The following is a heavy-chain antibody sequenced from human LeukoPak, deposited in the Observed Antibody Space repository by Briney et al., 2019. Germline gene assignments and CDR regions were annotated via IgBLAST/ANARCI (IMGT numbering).Heavy chain of an antibody. CDR2: IWSDASNT. V-gene: IGHV3-33*01. D-gene: IGHD3-9*01. J-gene: IGHJ4*02. CDR3: TRTYNIRYFDT. Sequence: GGSLRLSCAASGFIFSSYGMHWVRQAPGKGLEWVAVIWSDASNTYYVDSVKGRFTISRDNSKNTLSLQMNSLRAEDTAVYYCTRTYNIRYFDTWGQGTLVTVSS. CDR1: GFIFSSYG.